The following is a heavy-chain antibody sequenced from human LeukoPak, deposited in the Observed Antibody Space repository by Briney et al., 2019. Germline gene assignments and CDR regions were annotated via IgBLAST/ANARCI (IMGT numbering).Heavy chain of an antibody. CDR2: ISSRGTTI. CDR1: GFTFRNFE. J-gene: IGHJ5*02. V-gene: IGHV3-48*03. CDR3: AIEGYCSGGTCYTNWFDT. D-gene: IGHD2-15*01. Sequence: GGSLRLSCAASGFTFRNFEMNWVRQAPGKGLEWVSYISSRGTTIYYADSVKGRFTISRDNAQNSLYLQMNSLRDEDTAVYYCAIEGYCSGGTCYTNWFDTWGQGTLVTVSS.